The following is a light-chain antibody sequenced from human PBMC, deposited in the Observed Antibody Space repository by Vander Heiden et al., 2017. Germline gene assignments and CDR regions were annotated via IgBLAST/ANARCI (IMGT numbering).Light chain of an antibody. V-gene: IGLV8-61*01. CDR2: ITN. Sequence: QTVVTQEPSFSVSPGGTVTLTCGLSSGSVSTSYYPRWYQQTPGQAPRTLIYITNTRSSGVPDRFSGSILGNKAALTITGTQADDESDYYCVLYMGSAWVFGGGTKLTVL. J-gene: IGLJ3*02. CDR3: VLYMGSAWV. CDR1: SGSVSTSYY.